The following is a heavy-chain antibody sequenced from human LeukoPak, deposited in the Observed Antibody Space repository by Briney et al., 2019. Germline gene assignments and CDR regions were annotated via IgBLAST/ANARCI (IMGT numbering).Heavy chain of an antibody. Sequence: GGSLRLSCAASGFSFSTCWMSWVRQARGKGLEWVANIKQDGSQKNYLGSVKGRFTLSRDNAKNSLYLQMNSLRAEDTAVYHCARDSPMGSFWGQGTLVTVSS. D-gene: IGHD3-16*01. J-gene: IGHJ4*02. V-gene: IGHV3-7*01. CDR3: ARDSPMGSF. CDR2: IKQDGSQK. CDR1: GFSFSTCW.